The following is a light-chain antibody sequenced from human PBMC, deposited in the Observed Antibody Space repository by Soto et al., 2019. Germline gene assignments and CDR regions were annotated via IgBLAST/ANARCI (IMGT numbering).Light chain of an antibody. CDR1: QSISSY. CDR3: QQSYSTLRT. V-gene: IGKV1-39*01. CDR2: AAS. Sequence: DIQMTQSPSSLSASVGDRVTIACRASQSISSYLNWYQQKPGNAPKLLIYAASSLQSGVPSRFSGSGSRTDFTLTISSLQPEDFATYYCQQSYSTLRTFGQGTKVDTK. J-gene: IGKJ1*01.